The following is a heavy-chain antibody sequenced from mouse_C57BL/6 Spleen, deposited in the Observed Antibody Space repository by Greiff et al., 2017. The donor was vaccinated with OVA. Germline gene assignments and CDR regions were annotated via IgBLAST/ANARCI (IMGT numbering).Heavy chain of an antibody. Sequence: ESGPELVKPGASVKISCKASGYAFSSSWMNWVKQRPGKGLEWIGRIYPGDGDTNYNGKFKGKATLTADKSSSTAYMQLSSLTSEDSAVYFCARYLMDYWGQGTSVTVSS. V-gene: IGHV1-82*01. J-gene: IGHJ4*01. CDR2: IYPGDGDT. CDR1: GYAFSSSW. CDR3: ARYLMDY.